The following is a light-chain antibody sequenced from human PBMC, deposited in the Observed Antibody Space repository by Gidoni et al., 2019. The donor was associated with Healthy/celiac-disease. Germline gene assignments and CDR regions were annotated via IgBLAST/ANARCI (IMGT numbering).Light chain of an antibody. J-gene: IGKJ1*01. Sequence: EIVLTQSPATLSLSPGERATLSCRASQSVSSYLAWYPQNPGQAPRLLIYDASNRATGIPARFSGSGSGTDFTLTISSLEPEDFAVYYCQQRSNWPWTFGQXTKVEIK. V-gene: IGKV3-11*01. CDR2: DAS. CDR3: QQRSNWPWT. CDR1: QSVSSY.